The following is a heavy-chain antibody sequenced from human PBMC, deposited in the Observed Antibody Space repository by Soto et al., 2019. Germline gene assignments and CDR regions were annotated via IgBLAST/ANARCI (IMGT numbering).Heavy chain of an antibody. CDR3: ARGPPLSSHYFYFDN. J-gene: IGHJ4*02. CDR1: GGSISSTTYS. D-gene: IGHD3-9*01. CDR2: IRDSGTA. Sequence: SETLSLTCTVSGGSISSTTYSWSWIRQPPGKGLEWIGYIRDSGTANYNPSLQSRVTMALDTSKQQVSLRLNSVTAADTAVYFCARGPPLSSHYFYFDNWGQGTLVNV. V-gene: IGHV4-61*01.